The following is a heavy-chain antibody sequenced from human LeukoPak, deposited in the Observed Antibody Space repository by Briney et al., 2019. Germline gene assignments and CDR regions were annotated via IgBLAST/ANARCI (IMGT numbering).Heavy chain of an antibody. J-gene: IGHJ4*02. Sequence: SVKVSFKASGGTFSSYAISWVRQAPGQGLEWMGRIIPIFGTANYAQKFQGRVTITTDESTSTAYMELSSLRSEDTAVYYCARRRESSGLIFDYWGQGPLVTVSS. CDR2: IIPIFGTA. CDR3: ARRRESSGLIFDY. CDR1: GGTFSSYA. D-gene: IGHD6-19*01. V-gene: IGHV1-69*05.